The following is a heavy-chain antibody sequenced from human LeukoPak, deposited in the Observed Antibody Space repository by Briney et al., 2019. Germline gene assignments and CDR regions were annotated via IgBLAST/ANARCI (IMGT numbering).Heavy chain of an antibody. V-gene: IGHV3-33*01. CDR3: ARWTEGYDSSGYPSSDY. D-gene: IGHD3-22*01. CDR1: GFTFSSYG. Sequence: GGSLRLSCAASGFTFSSYGMHWVRQAPGKGLEWVAVIWYDGNNKYYSDSVKGRFTISRDNSKNTLYLQMNSLRAEDTAVYYCARWTEGYDSSGYPSSDYWGQGTLVTVSS. CDR2: IWYDGNNK. J-gene: IGHJ4*02.